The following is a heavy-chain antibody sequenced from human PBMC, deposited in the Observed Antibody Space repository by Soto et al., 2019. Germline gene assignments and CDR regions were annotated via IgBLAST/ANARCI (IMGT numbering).Heavy chain of an antibody. D-gene: IGHD1-20*01. CDR1: GFTFSNYW. CDR3: AREVPYNY. V-gene: IGHV3-74*01. J-gene: IGHJ4*02. CDR2: INGDGSST. Sequence: EVQLVESGGGLVQPGGSLRLSCAASGFTFSNYWMHWVRQAPGKGLVWVSRINGDGSSTTYADSVKGRFTISRDNAKNTVYLQMNSLRAEDTAVYYCAREVPYNYWGQGTLVTVSS.